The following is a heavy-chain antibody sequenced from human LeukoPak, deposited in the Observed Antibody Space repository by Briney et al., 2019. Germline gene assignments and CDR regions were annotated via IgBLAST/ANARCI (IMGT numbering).Heavy chain of an antibody. CDR3: AGIPVFGVVLHQEPV. CDR1: GYSFTRYG. J-gene: IGHJ6*04. D-gene: IGHD2-8*01. V-gene: IGHV1-69*13. Sequence: ASVKVSCKTSGYSFTRYGINWVRQAPGQGPEWMGGIIPIFGTANYAQKFQGRVTITADESTSTAYMELSSLRSEDTAVYFCAGIPVFGVVLHQEPVWGKGTTVTVSS. CDR2: IIPIFGTA.